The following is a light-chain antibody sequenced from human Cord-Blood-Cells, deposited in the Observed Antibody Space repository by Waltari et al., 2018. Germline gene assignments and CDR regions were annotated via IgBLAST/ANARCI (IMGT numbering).Light chain of an antibody. Sequence: DIVMTQSPDSLAVSLGERATINSTSSQSVLYSSNNKNYLAWYQQKPGQPPKLLIYLASTRESGVPDRFSGSGSGTDFTLTISSLQAEDVAVYYCQQYYSTPPTFGQGTKVEIK. CDR1: QSVLYSSNNKNY. CDR3: QQYYSTPPT. J-gene: IGKJ1*01. V-gene: IGKV4-1*01. CDR2: LAS.